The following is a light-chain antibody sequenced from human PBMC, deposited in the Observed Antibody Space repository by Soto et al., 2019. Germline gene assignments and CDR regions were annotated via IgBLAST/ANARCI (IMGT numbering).Light chain of an antibody. CDR2: GVT. CDR1: SSDVGAYTY. Sequence: QSVLTQPPSASGSPGQSVTISCTGTSSDVGAYTYVSWYQQHPGKAPKLMIYGVTERPSGVPDRFSGSKSGNTASLTVSGLQTEDEAYYYCSSYAGSYVFGTGTKVTVL. CDR3: SSYAGSYV. V-gene: IGLV2-8*01. J-gene: IGLJ1*01.